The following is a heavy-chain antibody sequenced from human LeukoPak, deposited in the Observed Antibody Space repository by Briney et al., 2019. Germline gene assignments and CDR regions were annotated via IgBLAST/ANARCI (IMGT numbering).Heavy chain of an antibody. V-gene: IGHV3-74*01. J-gene: IGHJ4*02. Sequence: GGSLRLSCAVSGFSFSSYWMHWGRQAPGKGLVWVSRISSDGSSTIYADSVKGRFTISRDNAKNTLYLQMNSLRAEDTAVYYCARLGSGSTLDCWGQGILVTVSS. D-gene: IGHD3-10*01. CDR1: GFSFSSYW. CDR3: ARLGSGSTLDC. CDR2: ISSDGSST.